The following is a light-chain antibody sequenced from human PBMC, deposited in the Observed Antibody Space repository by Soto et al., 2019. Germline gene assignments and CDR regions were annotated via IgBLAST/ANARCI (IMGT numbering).Light chain of an antibody. CDR3: QQYNSGPWT. CDR1: QGISHY. Sequence: DIQMTQSPSSLSASVGDRVTITCRASQGISHYLAWYQQKPGKVPKLLIYTASTLQSGVPSRFSGSESGTDFTLTISSLQPEDVATYYCQQYNSGPWTFGQGTKVELK. CDR2: TAS. V-gene: IGKV1-27*01. J-gene: IGKJ1*01.